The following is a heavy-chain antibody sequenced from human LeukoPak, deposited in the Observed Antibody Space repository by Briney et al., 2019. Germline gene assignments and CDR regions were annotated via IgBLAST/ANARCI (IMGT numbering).Heavy chain of an antibody. Sequence: PGGSLRLSCAASGFTFSSYGMHWVRQAPGKGLEWVAVISYDGSNKYYAESVKGRFTISRDNSRNTVFLQMNSLRAEDTAIYYCATDISTYYFGSWGQGTLVTVSS. CDR2: ISYDGSNK. V-gene: IGHV3-30*03. CDR1: GFTFSSYG. CDR3: ATDISTYYFGS. D-gene: IGHD3-9*01. J-gene: IGHJ4*02.